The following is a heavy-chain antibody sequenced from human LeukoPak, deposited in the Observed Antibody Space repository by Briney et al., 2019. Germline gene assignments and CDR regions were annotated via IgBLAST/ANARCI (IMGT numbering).Heavy chain of an antibody. J-gene: IGHJ4*02. CDR1: GGTFSSYA. CDR3: ARDPNYYGSGSYSYFDY. CDR2: IIPIFGTA. D-gene: IGHD3-10*01. V-gene: IGHV1-69*01. Sequence: ASVKVSCKASGGTFSSYAISWVRQAPGQGLEWMGGIIPIFGTANYAQKFQGGVTITADESTSTVYMELSSLRSEDTAVYYCARDPNYYGSGSYSYFDYWGQGTLVTVSS.